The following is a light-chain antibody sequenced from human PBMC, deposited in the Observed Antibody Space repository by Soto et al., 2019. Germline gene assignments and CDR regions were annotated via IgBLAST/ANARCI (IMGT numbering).Light chain of an antibody. CDR1: SRDIGTSNL. Sequence: QSALTQPASVSGSPGQSITISCTGTSRDIGTSNLVSWYQQYPGEAPKLMIYEVTKRPSGISYRFSGSKSGNTASLTISGFEPGDEAYNYGYSSTSISPSLFVFRTGTKDPV. CDR3: YSSTSISPSLFV. J-gene: IGLJ1*01. CDR2: EVT. V-gene: IGLV2-23*02.